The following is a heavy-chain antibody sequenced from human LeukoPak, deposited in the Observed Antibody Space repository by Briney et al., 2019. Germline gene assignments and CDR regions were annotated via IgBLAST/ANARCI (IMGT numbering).Heavy chain of an antibody. Sequence: GGSLRLSCAASGFTFSSYAMHWVRQAPGKGLEWVAVISYDGSNEYYADSVKGRFTISRDNSKNILYLQMNSLRPEDTAVYFCARVAEAWIELWSVPEYWGQGTLVTVSS. J-gene: IGHJ4*02. V-gene: IGHV3-30-3*01. CDR1: GFTFSSYA. CDR2: ISYDGSNE. D-gene: IGHD5-18*01. CDR3: ARVAEAWIELWSVPEY.